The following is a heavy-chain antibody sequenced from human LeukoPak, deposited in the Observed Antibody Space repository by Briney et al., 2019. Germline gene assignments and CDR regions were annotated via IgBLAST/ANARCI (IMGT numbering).Heavy chain of an antibody. D-gene: IGHD4-17*01. Sequence: SETLSLTCTVSGGSISSYYWSWIRQPPGKGLEWIGYIYYSGSTNYNPSLKSRVTISVDTSKNQFSLKLSSVTAADTAVYYCARHRGVRLKWFDPWGQGTLVTVSS. J-gene: IGHJ5*02. CDR1: GGSISSYY. CDR3: ARHRGVRLKWFDP. V-gene: IGHV4-59*08. CDR2: IYYSGST.